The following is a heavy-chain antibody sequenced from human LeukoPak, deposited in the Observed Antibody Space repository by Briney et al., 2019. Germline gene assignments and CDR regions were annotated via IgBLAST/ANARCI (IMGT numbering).Heavy chain of an antibody. J-gene: IGHJ3*02. Sequence: GGSLRLSRAASGFSFSTSAMSWVRQAPGKGLESVSTISGIGGSTYYADCVKGRLTISRDNYKNTLYLQMNNLRAEDTDVYDCAKGLDSSGWFNDAFDIWGQGTMVTVSS. CDR2: ISGIGGST. D-gene: IGHD6-19*01. CDR1: GFSFSTSA. V-gene: IGHV3-23*01. CDR3: AKGLDSSGWFNDAFDI.